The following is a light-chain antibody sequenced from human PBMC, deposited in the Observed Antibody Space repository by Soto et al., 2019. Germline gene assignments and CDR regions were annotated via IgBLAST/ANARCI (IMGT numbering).Light chain of an antibody. J-gene: IGKJ3*01. CDR1: QSVNSAY. Sequence: EIVLTRSPGTLSLSPGERATLSCRASQSVNSAYLAWYQQKPGQAPRLLIYGASSRATGIPDRFSGSGSGTDFTLTISRLEPEDFAVYYCQQYGSSFFTFGPGTKVDIK. CDR2: GAS. V-gene: IGKV3-20*01. CDR3: QQYGSSFFT.